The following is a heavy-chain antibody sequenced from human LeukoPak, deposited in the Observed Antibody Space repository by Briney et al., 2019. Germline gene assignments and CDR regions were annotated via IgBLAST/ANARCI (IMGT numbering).Heavy chain of an antibody. CDR2: IYSGGST. V-gene: IGHV3-53*01. Sequence: GGSLRLSCAASGFTVSSNYMSWVRQAPGKGLEWVSVIYSGGSTYYADSVKGRFTISRDNSKNTLYLQMNSLRAEDTAVYYCAREQGTHYYDSDGSYSRAGAFDIWGQGTMVTVSS. D-gene: IGHD3-22*01. CDR1: GFTVSSNY. CDR3: AREQGTHYYDSDGSYSRAGAFDI. J-gene: IGHJ3*02.